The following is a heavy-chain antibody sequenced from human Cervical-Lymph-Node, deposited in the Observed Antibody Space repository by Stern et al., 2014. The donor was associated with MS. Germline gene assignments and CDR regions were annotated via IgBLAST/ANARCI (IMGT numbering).Heavy chain of an antibody. CDR1: GFTISNYA. J-gene: IGHJ4*02. CDR2: ISNDGGNK. Sequence: MQLVESGGGVVQPGRSLRLSCAPSGFTISNYALHWVRQAPGKGLEWVAVISNDGGNKHYADSVKGRFTISRDNSNNTLYLQMNSLRPEDTAVYYCARSHVAYWGQGTLVTVSS. CDR3: ARSHVAY. D-gene: IGHD3-3*01. V-gene: IGHV3-30-3*01.